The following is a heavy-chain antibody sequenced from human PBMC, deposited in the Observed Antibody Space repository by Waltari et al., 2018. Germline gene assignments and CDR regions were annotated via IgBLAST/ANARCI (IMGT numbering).Heavy chain of an antibody. D-gene: IGHD3-3*01. V-gene: IGHV4-39*01. CDR2: IYYSGST. Sequence: QLQLQESGPGLVKPSETLSLTCTVSGGSISSSSYYWGWIRQPPGKGLEWIGSIYYSGSTYYNPSLKSRVTISVDTSKNQFSLKLSSVTAADTAVYYCVRARLSGHYTSAGYYYGMDVWGQGTTVIVSS. CDR1: GGSISSSSYY. J-gene: IGHJ6*02. CDR3: VRARLSGHYTSAGYYYGMDV.